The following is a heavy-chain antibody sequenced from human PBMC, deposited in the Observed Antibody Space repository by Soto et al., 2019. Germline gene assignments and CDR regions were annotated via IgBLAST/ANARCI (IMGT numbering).Heavy chain of an antibody. CDR1: VVTFSNYA. J-gene: IGHJ6*02. D-gene: IGHD6-13*01. CDR3: AGIDYSTSAGV. V-gene: IGHV3-64*04. Sequence: GGSLRLACSVSVVTFSNYAMHWVRQAPGKGLEYVSAIRSDGGGTYYADSVKGRFTISRDNSKNTLYLQMSSLRAEDTAVYFCAGIDYSTSAGVWGQGTTVTVSS. CDR2: IRSDGGGT.